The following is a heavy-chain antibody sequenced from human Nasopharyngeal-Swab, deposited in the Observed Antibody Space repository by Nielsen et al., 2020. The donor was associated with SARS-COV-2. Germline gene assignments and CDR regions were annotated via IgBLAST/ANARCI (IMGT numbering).Heavy chain of an antibody. J-gene: IGHJ4*02. D-gene: IGHD6-19*01. CDR3: ARVVAPQWMAIPPEFDY. CDR1: GFTFSSYA. Sequence: GESLKISCAASGFTFSSYAMSWVRQAPGKRLDWVSGIGITDGRTYYADSVKGRFTISRDNSKNTLYLQMDSLRAEDTALYFCARVVAPQWMAIPPEFDYWGQGTLVTVSS. CDR2: IGITDGRT. V-gene: IGHV3-23*01.